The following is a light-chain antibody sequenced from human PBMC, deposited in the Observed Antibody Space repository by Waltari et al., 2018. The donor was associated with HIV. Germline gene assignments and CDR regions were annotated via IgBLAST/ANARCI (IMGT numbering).Light chain of an antibody. Sequence: SYELTQPPSVSVSPGQKARITCSGDALPKQYAYWYQQKPGQAPVLVIYKDNERPSGIPERFSGSSSGTTVTLTIRAVQTEDDADYYCQSADSSGTYPDVFGTGTKFTVL. CDR3: QSADSSGTYPDV. V-gene: IGLV3-25*03. CDR2: KDN. CDR1: ALPKQY. J-gene: IGLJ1*01.